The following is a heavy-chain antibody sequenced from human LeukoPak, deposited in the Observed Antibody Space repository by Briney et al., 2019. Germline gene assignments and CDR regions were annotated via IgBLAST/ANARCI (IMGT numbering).Heavy chain of an antibody. CDR1: GGTFTIYA. CDR2: IIPILGIA. Sequence: SVIVSSTASGGTFTIYAISWVRQAPGQGQEWMGRIIPILGIANYAQKIQGRVTITAVKSTSAAYMELSNLRSEDTAVYYCARELSITGKDRYYYYYGMDVWGQGTTVTVSS. V-gene: IGHV1-69*04. J-gene: IGHJ6*02. CDR3: ARELSITGKDRYYYYYGMDV. D-gene: IGHD1-20*01.